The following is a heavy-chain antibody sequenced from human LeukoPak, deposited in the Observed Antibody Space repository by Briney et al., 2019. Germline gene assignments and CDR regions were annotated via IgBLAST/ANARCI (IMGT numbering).Heavy chain of an antibody. CDR1: GGSISSSSYY. CDR3: ARRYYYGSGGFDP. D-gene: IGHD3-10*01. Sequence: SETLSLTCTVSGGSISSSSYYWGWIRQPPGKGLEWIGSIYYSGSTYYNPSLKSRVTISVDTSKNQFSLKLSSVTAADTAVYYRARRYYYGSGGFDPWGQGTLVTVSS. J-gene: IGHJ5*02. CDR2: IYYSGST. V-gene: IGHV4-39*01.